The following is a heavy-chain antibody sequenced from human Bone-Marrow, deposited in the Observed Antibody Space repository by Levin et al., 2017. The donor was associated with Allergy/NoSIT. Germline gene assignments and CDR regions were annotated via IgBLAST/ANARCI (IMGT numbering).Heavy chain of an antibody. CDR1: GGSISSGGYH. V-gene: IGHV4-31*03. CDR3: AREDGSTFDS. D-gene: IGHD5-24*01. J-gene: IGHJ4*02. CDR2: IYYCGST. Sequence: TLSLTCTVSGGSISSGGYHWSWIRQHAGKGLEWIGYIYYCGSTYYNPSLKSRAMISLDTSKNQFSLKVTSATAADAAVYYCAREDGSTFDSWGQGTLVTVSS.